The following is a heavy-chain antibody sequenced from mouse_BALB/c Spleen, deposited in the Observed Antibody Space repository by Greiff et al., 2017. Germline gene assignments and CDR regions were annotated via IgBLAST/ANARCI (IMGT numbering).Heavy chain of an antibody. V-gene: IGHV1-7*01. J-gene: IGHJ4*01. Sequence: QVQLKQSGAELAKPGASVKMSCKASGYTFTSYWMHWVKQRPGQGLEWIGYINPSTGYTEYNQKFKDKATLTADKSSSTAYMQLSSLTSEDSAVYYCARSYYYGSSLYYAMDYWGQGTSVTVSS. CDR3: ARSYYYGSSLYYAMDY. CDR2: INPSTGYT. CDR1: GYTFTSYW. D-gene: IGHD1-1*01.